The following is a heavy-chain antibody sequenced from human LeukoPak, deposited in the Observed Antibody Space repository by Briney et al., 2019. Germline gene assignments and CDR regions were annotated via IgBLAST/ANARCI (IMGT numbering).Heavy chain of an antibody. V-gene: IGHV5-51*01. CDR2: IYPGDSDT. J-gene: IGHJ5*02. CDR3: ARVQDYSNYVSWFDP. D-gene: IGHD4-11*01. CDR1: GYSFTSYW. Sequence: GESLQISCKGSGYSFTSYWIGWVRQMPGKGLEWMGIIYPGDSDTRYSPSFQGQVTISADKSISTAYLQWSSLKASDTAMYYCARVQDYSNYVSWFDPWGQGTLVTVSS.